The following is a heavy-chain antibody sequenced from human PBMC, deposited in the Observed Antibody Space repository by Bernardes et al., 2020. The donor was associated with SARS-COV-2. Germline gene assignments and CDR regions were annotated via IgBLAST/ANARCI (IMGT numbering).Heavy chain of an antibody. Sequence: GGSLRLSCAASGFTFSSFWMSWVRQAPGKGLEWVANIKHDGSQTYYMGSVKGRFTISRDNAWNSHYLQMNSLRAEDTAVYYCATGPRYYDGVGYSYFVYWGQGTLVSVSS. D-gene: IGHD3-22*01. J-gene: IGHJ4*02. CDR2: IKHDGSQT. CDR1: GFTFSSFW. V-gene: IGHV3-7*01. CDR3: ATGPRYYDGVGYSYFVY.